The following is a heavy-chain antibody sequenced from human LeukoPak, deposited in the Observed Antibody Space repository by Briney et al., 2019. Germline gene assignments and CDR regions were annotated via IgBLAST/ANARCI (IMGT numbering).Heavy chain of an antibody. Sequence: GSPVKVSCKASGGTYSSYAISWVRQAPGQGLEWMGRMISIVGIGNYAQKFQGRVTISADKSTSTAYMELSSLRSEDTAVYYCARSYYGILTSILPNYYYGMDVWGQGTTVTVSS. D-gene: IGHD3-9*01. CDR3: ARSYYGILTSILPNYYYGMDV. CDR2: MISIVGIG. CDR1: GGTYSSYA. V-gene: IGHV1-69*04. J-gene: IGHJ6*02.